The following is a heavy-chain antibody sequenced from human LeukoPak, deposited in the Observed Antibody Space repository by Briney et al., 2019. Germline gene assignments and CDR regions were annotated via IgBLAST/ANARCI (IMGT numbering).Heavy chain of an antibody. Sequence: GGSLGLSCAASGFTFDDYAMHWVRQAPGKGLEWVSLISGDGGSTYYADSVKGRFTISRDNSKNSLYLQTNSLRTEDTALYYCAKDGSSSSPFDYWGQGTLVTVSS. CDR3: AKDGSSSSPFDY. CDR1: GFTFDDYA. V-gene: IGHV3-43*02. D-gene: IGHD6-13*01. J-gene: IGHJ4*02. CDR2: ISGDGGST.